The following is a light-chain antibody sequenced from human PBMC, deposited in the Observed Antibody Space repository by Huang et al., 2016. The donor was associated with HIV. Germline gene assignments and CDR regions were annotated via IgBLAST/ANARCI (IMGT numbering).Light chain of an antibody. V-gene: IGKV2-28*01. J-gene: IGKJ2*01. CDR2: LGS. CDR3: MQALQTPPT. CDR1: QSLRHSNGYNY. Sequence: DIVMTQSPLSLPVTPGEPASISCRSSQSLRHSNGYNYLYWYLQKPGQSPQLLIYLGSNRASGVPDRFSGSGSGTDFTLKIIRVEAEDVGVYYCMQALQTPPTFGQGTKLEIK.